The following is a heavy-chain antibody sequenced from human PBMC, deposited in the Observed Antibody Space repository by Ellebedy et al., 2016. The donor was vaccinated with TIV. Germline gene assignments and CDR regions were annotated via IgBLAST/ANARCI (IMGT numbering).Heavy chain of an antibody. V-gene: IGHV5-51*01. J-gene: IGHJ4*02. D-gene: IGHD3-3*01. Sequence: GESLKISCKASGYNLMSFWIGWVRQIPGKDLEWMGIIYPGDSDTRYSPSFQGQVTISADKSISTAYLEWRSLRASDTAIYYCARPSRLLEWLSPVGAFESWGQGTLVTVSS. CDR1: GYNLMSFW. CDR3: ARPSRLLEWLSPVGAFES. CDR2: IYPGDSDT.